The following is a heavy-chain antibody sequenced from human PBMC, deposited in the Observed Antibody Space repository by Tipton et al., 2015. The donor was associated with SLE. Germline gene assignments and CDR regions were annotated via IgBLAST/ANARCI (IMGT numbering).Heavy chain of an antibody. Sequence: QSGAEVKKPGSPVKVSCKASGGTFSSYAISWVRQAPGQGLEWMGGIIPIFGTANYAQKFQGRVTITADESTSTAYMELSSLRSEDTAVYYCASTPLGAYYFDYWGQGTLVTVSS. J-gene: IGHJ4*02. CDR2: IIPIFGTA. CDR3: ASTPLGAYYFDY. D-gene: IGHD7-27*01. V-gene: IGHV1-69*01. CDR1: GGTFSSYA.